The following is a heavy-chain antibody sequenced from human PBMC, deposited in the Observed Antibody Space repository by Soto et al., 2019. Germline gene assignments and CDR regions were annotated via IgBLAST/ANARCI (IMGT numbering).Heavy chain of an antibody. CDR3: AGGNFRY. V-gene: IGHV1-8*02. J-gene: IGHJ4*02. CDR2: MNPNSGNT. Sequence: QVQLVQSGAEVRKPGASVKVSCKASGYNFNTFDIYLVRQATGHGLEWMGWMNPNSGNTGYAQELRGRVTMTRNTSNTTAYMELTSLTSDDTGVYYCAGGNFRYWGQGTLVTVSS. CDR1: GYNFNTFD.